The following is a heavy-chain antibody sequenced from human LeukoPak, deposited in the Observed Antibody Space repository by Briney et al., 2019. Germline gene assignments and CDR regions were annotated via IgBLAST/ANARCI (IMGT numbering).Heavy chain of an antibody. CDR2: IYYSGST. CDR3: ARGRHTGYSSSWEFDP. Sequence: SETLSLTCTVSGGSISSYYWGWIRQPPGKGLEWIGSIYYSGSTYYNPSLKSRVTISVDTSKNQFSLKLSSVTAADTAVYYCARGRHTGYSSSWEFDPWGQGTLVTVSS. V-gene: IGHV4-39*07. CDR1: GGSISSYY. J-gene: IGHJ5*02. D-gene: IGHD6-13*01.